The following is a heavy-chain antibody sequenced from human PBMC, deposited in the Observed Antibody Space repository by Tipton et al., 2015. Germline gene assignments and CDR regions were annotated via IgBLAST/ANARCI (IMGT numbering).Heavy chain of an antibody. J-gene: IGHJ2*01. V-gene: IGHV3-53*01. D-gene: IGHD3-10*01. CDR2: IYGGGST. Sequence: SLRLSCAASGLTVSSNDMTWVRQAPRKGLQWVSVIYGGGSTYYAESAMGRFTVSRDNSKNTLYLQMSYLTAEDTAVYYCATETKTSGSYYNWYFDLWGRGTLVTVSS. CDR3: ATETKTSGSYYNWYFDL. CDR1: GLTVSSND.